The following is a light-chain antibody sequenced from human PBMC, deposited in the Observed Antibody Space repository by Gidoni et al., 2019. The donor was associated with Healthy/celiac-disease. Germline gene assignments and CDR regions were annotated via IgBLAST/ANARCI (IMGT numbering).Light chain of an antibody. V-gene: IGKV3-15*01. Sequence: EIVMTQSPATLSVSTGERATLSCTASQSVSSNLAWYQQKPGQAPRLLIYGASTRATGIPARFSGSGSGTEFTLTISSLQSEDFAVDYFQQYNNWPPYTFGQGTKLEIK. CDR1: QSVSSN. J-gene: IGKJ2*01. CDR2: GAS. CDR3: QQYNNWPPYT.